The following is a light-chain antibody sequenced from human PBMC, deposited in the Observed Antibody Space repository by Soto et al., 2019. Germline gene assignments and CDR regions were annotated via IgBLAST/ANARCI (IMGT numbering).Light chain of an antibody. CDR1: QGISRW. CDR2: KAS. Sequence: DIQMTQSPSSVSASVGDRVTITCRASQGISRWLVWYQQKPGKAPKLLIYKASSLESGVPSRFSGSGSGTEFTLTISSLQPDDFATYYCQQYNSYSFTFGPGTKVDIK. J-gene: IGKJ3*01. V-gene: IGKV1-5*03. CDR3: QQYNSYSFT.